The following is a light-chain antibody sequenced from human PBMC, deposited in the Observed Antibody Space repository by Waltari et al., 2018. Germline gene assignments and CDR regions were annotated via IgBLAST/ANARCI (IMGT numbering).Light chain of an antibody. Sequence: QSALTQPPSASGSPGQSATISSPGTSSHIGSSTYVSWYQQHPGKAPKLIISEVYKRPSGVPDRFSGSKSGNTASLTVSGLQAEDEADYFCNSYAGNNSYVFGTGTKVTVL. J-gene: IGLJ1*01. CDR1: SSHIGSSTY. V-gene: IGLV2-8*01. CDR2: EVY. CDR3: NSYAGNNSYV.